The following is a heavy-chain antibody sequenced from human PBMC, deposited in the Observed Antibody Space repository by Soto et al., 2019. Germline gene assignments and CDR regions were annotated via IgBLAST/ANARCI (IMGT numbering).Heavy chain of an antibody. CDR1: GGSISSGDYY. Sequence: QVQLQESGPGLVKPSQTLSLTCTVSGGSISSGDYYWSWIRQPPGKGLEWIGYIYYSGSTYYNPSLKSRVTISVDTSKNQFSLKLSSVTAADTAVYYCARVCRYCSGGSCSNFDYWGQGTLVTVSS. CDR3: ARVCRYCSGGSCSNFDY. D-gene: IGHD2-15*01. V-gene: IGHV4-30-4*01. J-gene: IGHJ4*02. CDR2: IYYSGST.